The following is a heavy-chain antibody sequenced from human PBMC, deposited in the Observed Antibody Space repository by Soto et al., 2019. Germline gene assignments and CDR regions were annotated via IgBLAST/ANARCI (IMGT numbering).Heavy chain of an antibody. CDR3: ARGIVGATKVDY. D-gene: IGHD1-26*01. CDR2: ISSSSYI. Sequence: GGSLRLSCAASGFTFSSYSMNWVRQAPGKGLEWVSSISSSSYIYYADSVKGRFTISRDNAKNSLYLQMNSLRAEDTAVYYCARGIVGATKVDYWGQGTLVTVSS. J-gene: IGHJ4*02. CDR1: GFTFSSYS. V-gene: IGHV3-21*01.